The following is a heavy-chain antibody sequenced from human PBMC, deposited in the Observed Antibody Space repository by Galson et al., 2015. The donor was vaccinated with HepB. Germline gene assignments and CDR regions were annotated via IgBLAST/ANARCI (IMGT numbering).Heavy chain of an antibody. J-gene: IGHJ4*02. CDR2: INPDSGGT. CDR3: ARGIQDTGDWYGHDFFDY. D-gene: IGHD6-19*01. Sequence: SVKVSCKASGYTFADYYLHWVRQAPGQGLEWMGWINPDSGGTNYAQRFQGRVTMTRDTSISTAYMELSRLRSDDSAVYYCARGIQDTGDWYGHDFFDYWGQGTLVTVSS. V-gene: IGHV1-2*02. CDR1: GYTFADYY.